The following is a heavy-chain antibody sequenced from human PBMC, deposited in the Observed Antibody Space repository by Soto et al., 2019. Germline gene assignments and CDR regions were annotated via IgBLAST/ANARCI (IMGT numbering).Heavy chain of an antibody. CDR3: ARVAYSYDSSGYSSLDY. V-gene: IGHV3-7*01. CDR2: IKQDGSEK. D-gene: IGHD3-22*01. CDR1: GFTFSSYW. J-gene: IGHJ4*02. Sequence: LRLSCATSGFTFSSYWMTWVRQAPGKGLEWVANIKQDGSEKYYVDSVKGRFTISRDNAKNSLYLQMNSLRAEDTAVYYCARVAYSYDSSGYSSLDYWGQGTLVTVSS.